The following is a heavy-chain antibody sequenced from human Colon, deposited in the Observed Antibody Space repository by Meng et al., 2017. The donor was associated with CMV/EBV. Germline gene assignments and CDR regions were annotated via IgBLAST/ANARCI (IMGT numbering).Heavy chain of an antibody. J-gene: IGHJ1*01. Sequence: GESLKISCAASGYTFSNYWMHWVRQAPGKGLVWVARINSDGGKTSYPDAVKGRFTVSRNNDKNTLYLRMNGLRADDTAVYYCARVPYSSHAGLDFWGQGTLVTVSS. D-gene: IGHD5-12*01. CDR2: INSDGGKT. CDR3: ARVPYSSHAGLDF. CDR1: GYTFSNYW. V-gene: IGHV3-74*01.